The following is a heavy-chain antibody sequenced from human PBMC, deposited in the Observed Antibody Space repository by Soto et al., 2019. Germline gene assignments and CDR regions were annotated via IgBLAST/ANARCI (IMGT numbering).Heavy chain of an antibody. V-gene: IGHV3-23*01. Sequence: DVQLLESGGDLIQPGGSLRLSCAASGFTFSSYAMSWVRQAPGKGLEWVSGISGSGDSTYYADSVKGRFTISRDNFKNTLYLQMNSLRAEDTAVYYCAKGGGRVEVRGINTYNYYHYYMGVWGKGTTVTVSS. CDR1: GFTFSSYA. CDR3: AKGGGRVEVRGINTYNYYHYYMGV. D-gene: IGHD3-10*01. CDR2: ISGSGDST. J-gene: IGHJ6*03.